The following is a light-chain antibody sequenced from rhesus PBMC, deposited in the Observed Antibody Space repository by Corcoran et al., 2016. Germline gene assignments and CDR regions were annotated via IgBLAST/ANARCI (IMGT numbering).Light chain of an antibody. CDR1: SSDVGGYNY. CDR3: CSYTTSSTDV. Sequence: QSAPTQPPSVSGSPGQSVTISCTGTSSDVGGYNYVSWNQQHPGKAPKLMIYEVSKRPSGVSDRFSGSKSGNTASLTISGLQAEDEADYYCCSYTTSSTDVFGSGTKLTVL. V-gene: IGLV2S7*01. J-gene: IGLJ6*01. CDR2: EVS.